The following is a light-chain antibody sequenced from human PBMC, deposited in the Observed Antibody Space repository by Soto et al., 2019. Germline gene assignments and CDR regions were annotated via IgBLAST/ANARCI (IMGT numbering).Light chain of an antibody. J-gene: IGLJ1*01. CDR2: EVS. CDR3: SSYAGSTDYV. V-gene: IGLV2-8*01. Sequence: QLVLTQPPSASGSPGQSVTISCTGTSSDVGGYNYVSWYQQHPDKAPKLMIYEVSKRPSGVPDRFSGSKSGNTASLTVSGLQAEDEADYYCSSYAGSTDYVFGTGTKVTVL. CDR1: SSDVGGYNY.